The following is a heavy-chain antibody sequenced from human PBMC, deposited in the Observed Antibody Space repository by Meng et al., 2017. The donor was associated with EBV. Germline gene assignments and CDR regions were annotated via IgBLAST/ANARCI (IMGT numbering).Heavy chain of an antibody. J-gene: IGHJ5*02. CDR2: VHYTGST. Sequence: LQLRESGPGPVKHSEALSLTCTVSGDSIRSFYYWGWVRQPPGRGLEWIGSVHYTGSTYYSPSLKSRVTVSVDTSKNQFSLRLTSVTAADTAVYYCARPFPSWQSPRLDPFGAWGQGTLVTVSS. CDR3: ARPFPSWQSPRLDPFGA. V-gene: IGHV4-39*01. CDR1: GDSIRSFYY. D-gene: IGHD6-19*01.